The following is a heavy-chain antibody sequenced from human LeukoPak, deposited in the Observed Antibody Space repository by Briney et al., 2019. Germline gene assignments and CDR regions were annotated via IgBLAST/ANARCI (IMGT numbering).Heavy chain of an antibody. CDR3: AKAAYYLYYFDY. D-gene: IGHD3-22*01. CDR2: ISGSGGST. V-gene: IGHV3-23*01. J-gene: IGHJ4*02. CDR1: GFPFSSHG. Sequence: PGGSLRLSCAASGFPFSSHGMSWVRQAPGKGLEWVSAISGSGGSTYYADSVKGRFTISRDNSKNTLYLQMNSLRAEDTAVYYCAKAAYYLYYFDYWGQGTLVTVSS.